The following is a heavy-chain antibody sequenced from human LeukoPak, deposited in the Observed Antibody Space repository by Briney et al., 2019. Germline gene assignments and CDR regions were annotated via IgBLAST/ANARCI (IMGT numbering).Heavy chain of an antibody. J-gene: IGHJ4*02. CDR2: INHSGST. Sequence: SETLSLTCAVYGGSFSGYYWSWIRQPPGKGLEWIGEINHSGSTNYNPSLKSRVTISVDTSKNQFSLKLSSLTAADTAVYYCARSTRITIFGVEFDYWGQGTLVTVSS. CDR1: GGSFSGYY. V-gene: IGHV4-34*01. D-gene: IGHD3-3*01. CDR3: ARSTRITIFGVEFDY.